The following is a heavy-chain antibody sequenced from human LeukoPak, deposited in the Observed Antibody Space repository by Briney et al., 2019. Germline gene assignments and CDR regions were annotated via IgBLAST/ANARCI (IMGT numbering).Heavy chain of an antibody. V-gene: IGHV3-30-3*01. CDR1: GFTFTYYD. D-gene: IGHD2-21*02. CDR2: ISHDGSNQ. J-gene: IGHJ4*02. Sequence: PGGSLRLSCAVSGFTFTYYDMHWVRQAPGKGLEWVAVISHDGSNQQYADSVKGQVTISRDNSKSTLYLQMDSRRAGDTAVYYCARQGDTGSWYFDYWGQGTLVTVSS. CDR3: ARQGDTGSWYFDY.